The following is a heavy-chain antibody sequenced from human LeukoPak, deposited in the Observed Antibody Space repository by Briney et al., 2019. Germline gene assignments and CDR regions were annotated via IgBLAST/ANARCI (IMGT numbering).Heavy chain of an antibody. D-gene: IGHD5-12*01. V-gene: IGHV3-30-3*01. J-gene: IGHJ4*02. CDR2: ISYDGSNK. CDR3: AREEFGYVFFDY. CDR1: GFTFSSYA. Sequence: GRSLRLSCAASGFTFSSYAMHWVRQAPGKGLEWVAVISYDGSNKYYADSVKGRFIISRDNSKNTLYLQMNSLRAEDTAVYYCAREEFGYVFFDYWGQGTLVTVSS.